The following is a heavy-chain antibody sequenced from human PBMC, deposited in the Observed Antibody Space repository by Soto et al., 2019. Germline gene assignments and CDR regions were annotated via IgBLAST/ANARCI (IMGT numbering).Heavy chain of an antibody. CDR3: ARVNVKILPGYSLAANTYGMDV. Sequence: SETLSLTCTVSGGSISSSSYYWGWIRQPPGKGLEWIGSIYYSGSTYYNPSLKSRVTISVDTSKNQFSLKLSSMTAADTAVYYCARVNVKILPGYSLAANTYGMDVWGQGTTVT. CDR2: IYYSGST. J-gene: IGHJ6*02. D-gene: IGHD3-9*01. CDR1: GGSISSSSYY. V-gene: IGHV4-39*07.